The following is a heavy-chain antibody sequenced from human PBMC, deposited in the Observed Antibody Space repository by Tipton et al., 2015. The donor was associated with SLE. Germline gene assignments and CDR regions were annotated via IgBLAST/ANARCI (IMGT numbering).Heavy chain of an antibody. Sequence: TLSLTCTVSGGSISSSSYFWGWIRQSPGKGLEWIGSIDNSGSTYDNPSLRSRVTISVDTSKNQFSLTLTSVTSADTAVYYCARRTSPYNSSWHDAFDIWGQGTLVTVSS. J-gene: IGHJ3*02. CDR3: ARRTSPYNSSWHDAFDI. V-gene: IGHV4-39*07. D-gene: IGHD6-13*01. CDR1: GGSISSSSYF. CDR2: IDNSGST.